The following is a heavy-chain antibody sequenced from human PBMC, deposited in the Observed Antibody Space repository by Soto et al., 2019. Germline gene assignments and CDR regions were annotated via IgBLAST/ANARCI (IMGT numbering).Heavy chain of an antibody. CDR3: ARDAYYNDYSGYHPDY. CDR2: ISSSGGTI. J-gene: IGHJ4*02. V-gene: IGHV3-48*02. D-gene: IGHD3-22*01. Sequence: GGSLRLSCAASGFSFSTYNMNWVRQAPGKGLEWISYISSSGGTIYYADSVKGRFTISRDNAKNSLYLQMNSLRDEDTAVYHCARDAYYNDYSGYHPDYWGQGALVTVSS. CDR1: GFSFSTYN.